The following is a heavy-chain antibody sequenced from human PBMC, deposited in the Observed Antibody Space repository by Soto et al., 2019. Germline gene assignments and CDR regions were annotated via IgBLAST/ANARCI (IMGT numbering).Heavy chain of an antibody. Sequence: SVKVSCKASGYTFTYRYLHWVRQAPGQALEWMGWITPFNGNTNYAQKFQDRVTITRDRSMSTAYMELSSLRSEDTAMYYCARSQPDSSILTFDIWGQGTMVTVSS. D-gene: IGHD6-13*01. V-gene: IGHV1-45*02. CDR2: ITPFNGNT. CDR3: ARSQPDSSILTFDI. CDR1: GYTFTYRY. J-gene: IGHJ3*02.